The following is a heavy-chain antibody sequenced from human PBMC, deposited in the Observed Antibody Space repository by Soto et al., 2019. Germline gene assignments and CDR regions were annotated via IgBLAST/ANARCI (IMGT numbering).Heavy chain of an antibody. J-gene: IGHJ6*02. V-gene: IGHV3-30-3*01. CDR3: ARDSTVTFRQLLGLYYYGMDV. CDR2: ISYDGSNK. Sequence: QVQLVESGGGVVQPGRSLRLSCAASGFTFSSYAMHWVRQAPGKGLEWVAVISYDGSNKYYADSVKGRFTISRDNSKNTLYLQMNSLRAEDTAVYYCARDSTVTFRQLLGLYYYGMDVWGQGTTVTVS. CDR1: GFTFSSYA. D-gene: IGHD2-2*01.